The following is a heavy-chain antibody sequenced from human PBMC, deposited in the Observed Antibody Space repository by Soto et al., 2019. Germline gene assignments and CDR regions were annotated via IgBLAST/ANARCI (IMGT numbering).Heavy chain of an antibody. J-gene: IGHJ5*02. CDR3: ARRPGSWFDP. Sequence: YVNLSDTASGYSFSTSLIGWVRQMPGKGLEWMGIIFPSDSDTRYSPSFQGQVTISVDKSISTAYLQWSSLKASDTAMYYCARRPGSWFDPWGQGTLVTVSS. CDR2: IFPSDSDT. CDR1: GYSFSTSL. D-gene: IGHD3-10*01. V-gene: IGHV5-51*01.